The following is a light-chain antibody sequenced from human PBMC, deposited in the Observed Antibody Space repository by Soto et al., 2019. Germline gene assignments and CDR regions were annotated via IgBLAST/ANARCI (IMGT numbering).Light chain of an antibody. CDR1: SGHSNYA. J-gene: IGLJ2*01. V-gene: IGLV4-69*01. CDR2: LNRDGSH. CDR3: QTWGTGIVI. Sequence: QSVLTQSPSASASLGASVKLTCTLSSGHSNYALAWHQQQQEKGPRYLMKLNRDGSHSKGDGIPNRFSGSSSWAERYLTISSLQSEDEADYYCQTWGTGIVIFGGGTKLTVL.